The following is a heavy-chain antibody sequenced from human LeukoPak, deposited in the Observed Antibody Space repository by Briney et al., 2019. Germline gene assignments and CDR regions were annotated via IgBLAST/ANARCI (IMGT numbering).Heavy chain of an antibody. V-gene: IGHV3-53*01. D-gene: IGHD3-22*01. J-gene: IGHJ4*02. Sequence: GGSLRLSCAASGFTLSSNYMSWVRQAPGEGLEWVSVIYSGGSTYYADSVKGRFTISRAHSKKTLYFQMNGLRAENTALYYCARYYYDSSGYDYWGQGTLVTVSS. CDR1: GFTLSSNY. CDR2: IYSGGST. CDR3: ARYYYDSSGYDY.